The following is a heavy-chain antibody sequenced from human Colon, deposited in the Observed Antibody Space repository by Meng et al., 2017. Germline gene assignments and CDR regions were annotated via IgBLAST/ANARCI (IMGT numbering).Heavy chain of an antibody. CDR3: ARNLVPDH. D-gene: IGHD3-10*01. V-gene: IGHV3-11*01. Sequence: QVQVVESGGGLVKPGGSLRLSCEASGFIFGDYYMTWIRQAPGKGLEWIAYISSHGTTIHYADSVKGRFTISRDNANNSVSLQMDSLRAEDTAVYYCARNLVPDHWGQGTLVTVFS. CDR2: ISSHGTTI. J-gene: IGHJ4*02. CDR1: GFIFGDYY.